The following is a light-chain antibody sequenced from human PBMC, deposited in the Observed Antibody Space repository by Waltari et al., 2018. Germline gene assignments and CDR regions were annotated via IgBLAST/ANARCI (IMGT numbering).Light chain of an antibody. V-gene: IGKV1-9*01. J-gene: IGKJ4*01. Sequence: DIQLTQSPSFLSASLGDRXTATCRASQSINNFLAWFQQKPGEAPKLLIHTATTLQRGVPSRFRGTGSGTQFILTISSLQPEDFATYXCQQVNSYPLTFGXGTTVEMK. CDR1: QSINNF. CDR3: QQVNSYPLT. CDR2: TAT.